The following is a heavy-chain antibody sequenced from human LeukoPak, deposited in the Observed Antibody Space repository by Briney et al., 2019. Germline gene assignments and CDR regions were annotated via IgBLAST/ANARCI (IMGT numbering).Heavy chain of an antibody. CDR3: ASAGIAVAGFDY. Sequence: SETLSPTCTVSGGSISSGGYYWSWIRQHPGKGLEWIGYIYCSGSTYYNPSLKSRVTISVDTSKNQFSLKLSSVTAADTAVYYCASAGIAVAGFDYWGQGTLVTVSS. J-gene: IGHJ4*02. D-gene: IGHD6-19*01. V-gene: IGHV4-31*03. CDR2: IYCSGST. CDR1: GGSISSGGYY.